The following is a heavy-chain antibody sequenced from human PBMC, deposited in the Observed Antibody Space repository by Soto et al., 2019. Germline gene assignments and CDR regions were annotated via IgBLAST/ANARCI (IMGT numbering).Heavy chain of an antibody. CDR2: IYYSGST. V-gene: IGHV4-30-4*01. CDR1: GGSISSGDYY. Sequence: SETLSLTCTVSGGSISSGDYYWSWVRQPPGKGLEWIGYIYYSGSTYYNPSLKSRVTISVDTSKNQFSLKLSSVTAADTAVYYCARTLYCTNGVCSLKRAPFDYWGQGTLVTVSS. CDR3: ARTLYCTNGVCSLKRAPFDY. J-gene: IGHJ4*02. D-gene: IGHD2-8*01.